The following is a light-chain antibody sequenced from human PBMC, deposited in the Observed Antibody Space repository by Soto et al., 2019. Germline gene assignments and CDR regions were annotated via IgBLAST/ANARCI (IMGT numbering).Light chain of an antibody. CDR1: QSVSSSY. V-gene: IGKV3-20*01. CDR2: GAS. CDR3: QQYGGSPPFT. J-gene: IGKJ3*01. Sequence: EIVLTQSPGTLSLSPGERATLSCRASQSVSSSYLAWYQQKPGQASRLLISGASSRATGIPDRFSGSGSGTDFTLTISRLEPEDFAVYYCQQYGGSPPFTFGPGTKVDIK.